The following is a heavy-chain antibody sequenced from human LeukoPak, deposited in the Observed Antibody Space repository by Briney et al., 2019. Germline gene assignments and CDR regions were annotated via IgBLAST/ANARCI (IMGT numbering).Heavy chain of an antibody. V-gene: IGHV3-7*01. CDR2: IREDGTEI. CDR3: ARGVYSIDY. J-gene: IGHJ4*02. D-gene: IGHD2-15*01. CDR1: GFTFSSHW. Sequence: QAGGSLKLSCAASGFTFSSHWMNWVRQAPGKGLEWVANIREDGTEIYYMDSVKGRFTISRDNAKNSLDLQMNSLRAEDTAVYYCARGVYSIDYWGQGTLVTVSS.